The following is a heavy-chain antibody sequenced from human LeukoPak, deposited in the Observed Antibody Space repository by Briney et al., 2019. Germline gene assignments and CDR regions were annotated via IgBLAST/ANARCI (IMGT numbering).Heavy chain of an antibody. D-gene: IGHD3-3*01. Sequence: PGGSLRLSCAASGFTFSSYSMNWVRQAPGKGLEWVSSISSSSSYIYYADSVKGRFTISRDNAKNSLYLQMNSLRAEDTAVYYCARGDFWSGYHSDWGQGTLVTVSS. V-gene: IGHV3-21*01. CDR2: ISSSSSYI. CDR3: ARGDFWSGYHSD. CDR1: GFTFSSYS. J-gene: IGHJ4*02.